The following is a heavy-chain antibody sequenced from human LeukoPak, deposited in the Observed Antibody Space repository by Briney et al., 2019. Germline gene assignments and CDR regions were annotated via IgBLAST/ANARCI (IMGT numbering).Heavy chain of an antibody. V-gene: IGHV3-11*06. Sequence: GRSLRLSCAASGFTFSDYYMSWIRQAPGKGLECISYISGSTIYTNYADSVKGRFTISRDNAKSSLFLQMNSLRGEDTAVCYCARVTSSGWNFDYWGQGTLVTVSS. D-gene: IGHD6-19*01. J-gene: IGHJ4*02. CDR3: ARVTSSGWNFDY. CDR1: GFTFSDYY. CDR2: ISGSTIYT.